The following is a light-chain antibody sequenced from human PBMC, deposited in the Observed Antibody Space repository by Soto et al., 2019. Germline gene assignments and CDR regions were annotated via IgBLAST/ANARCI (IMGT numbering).Light chain of an antibody. CDR2: SNV. CDR1: SSNIGSNT. V-gene: IGLV1-44*01. CDR3: AAWDGSLNGWV. Sequence: QSVLTQAPSASGTPGQRVTICCSGSSSNIGSNTVSWYQQVPGTAPKLLIYSNVQRPSGVPDRFSGSKSGTSASLAIGGLQSEDEADYYCAAWDGSLNGWVFGGGTKLTVL. J-gene: IGLJ3*02.